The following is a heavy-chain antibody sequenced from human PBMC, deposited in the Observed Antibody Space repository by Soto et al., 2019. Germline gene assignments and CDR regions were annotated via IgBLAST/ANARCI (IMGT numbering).Heavy chain of an antibody. D-gene: IGHD2-2*01. J-gene: IGHJ4*02. Sequence: EVQLLESGGGLVQPGGSLRLSCAASGFTFLSYAMSWVRQAPGKGLEWVSAISGSGDTTYYADSVKGRLTISRDNSKNTLDLQMNSLQAEDTAVYYCVKLGSANNYWGQGTLVTVSS. CDR2: ISGSGDTT. CDR1: GFTFLSYA. V-gene: IGHV3-23*01. CDR3: VKLGSANNY.